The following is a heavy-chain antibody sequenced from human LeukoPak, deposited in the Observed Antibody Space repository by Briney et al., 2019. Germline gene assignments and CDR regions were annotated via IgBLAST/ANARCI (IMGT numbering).Heavy chain of an antibody. CDR2: IYHSGST. CDR3: ARGGNYYMDV. J-gene: IGHJ6*03. CDR1: GYSISSGYY. V-gene: IGHV4-38-2*02. Sequence: PSETLSLTCTVSGYSISSGYYWGWIRQPPGKGLEWIGSIYHSGSTYYNPSLKSRITISIDTSKKQFSLKVGSVTAADTAVYYCARGGNYYMDVWGKGTTVTVSS.